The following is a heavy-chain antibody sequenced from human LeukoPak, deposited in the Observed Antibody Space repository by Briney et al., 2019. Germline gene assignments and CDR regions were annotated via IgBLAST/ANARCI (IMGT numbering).Heavy chain of an antibody. V-gene: IGHV1-69*01. CDR1: GGTFSSYA. CDR2: IIPIFGTA. CDR3: ARLSGEIIEAQSV. J-gene: IGHJ4*02. Sequence: SVKVSCKASGGTFSSYAIGWVRQAPGQGLEWMGGIIPIFGTANYAQKFQGRVTITADESTSTAYMELSSLRSEDTAVYYCARLSGEIIEAQSVWGQGTLVTVSS. D-gene: IGHD5-12*01.